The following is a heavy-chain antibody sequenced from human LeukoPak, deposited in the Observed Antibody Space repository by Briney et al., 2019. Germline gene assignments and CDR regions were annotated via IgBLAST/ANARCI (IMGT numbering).Heavy chain of an antibody. Sequence: GGSLRLSCAASGFTFSSYAMSWVRQAPGKGLEWVSTFSDSGGTTYYADSVKGRFTISRDNSKNTLYLQMNSLRAEDTAVYYCAKKVFSIYDSSGFYYFDYWGQGTLVTVSS. D-gene: IGHD3-22*01. CDR2: FSDSGGTT. J-gene: IGHJ4*02. CDR3: AKKVFSIYDSSGFYYFDY. V-gene: IGHV3-23*01. CDR1: GFTFSSYA.